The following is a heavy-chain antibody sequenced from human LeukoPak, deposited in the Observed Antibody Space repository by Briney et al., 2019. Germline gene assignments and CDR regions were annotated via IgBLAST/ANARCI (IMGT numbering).Heavy chain of an antibody. J-gene: IGHJ4*02. CDR2: IYTSGST. CDR1: GGSISSYY. V-gene: IGHV4-4*07. CDR3: ARGTMGMTTVNYFDY. Sequence: SETLSLTCTVSGGSISSYYWSWIRQPAGKGLEWIGRIYTSGSTNYNPSLKSRVTISVDTSKNQFSLKLSSVTAADTAVYYCARGTMGMTTVNYFDYWGQGTLVTVSS. D-gene: IGHD4-11*01.